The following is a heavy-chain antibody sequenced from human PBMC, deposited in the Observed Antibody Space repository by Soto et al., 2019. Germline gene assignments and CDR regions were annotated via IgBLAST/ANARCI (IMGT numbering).Heavy chain of an antibody. V-gene: IGHV3-53*04. Sequence: EVPLVESGGGLVQPGGSLRLSCAASGFTVSSNYMSWVRQAPGKGLEWVSVIYSGGSTYYADSVKGRFTISRHNSKNTLYLQMNSLRAEDTAVYYCARHLVLRYFDWLSYGMDVWGQGTTVTVSS. D-gene: IGHD3-9*01. CDR3: ARHLVLRYFDWLSYGMDV. J-gene: IGHJ6*02. CDR1: GFTVSSNY. CDR2: IYSGGST.